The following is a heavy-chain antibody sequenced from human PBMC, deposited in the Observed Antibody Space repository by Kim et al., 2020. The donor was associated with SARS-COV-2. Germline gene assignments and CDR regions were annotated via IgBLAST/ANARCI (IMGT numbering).Heavy chain of an antibody. CDR2: ISWNSDSI. CDR1: GFTFGDYA. Sequence: GGSLRLSCAASGFTFGDYAMHWVRQAPGRGLEWVSSISWNSDSIAYAGSVKGRFTISRDDAKNSLYLQMNSLRTEDTAFYYCVKDGSRVLYYYYGMDVWGQGTTVTVSS. CDR3: VKDGSRVLYYYYGMDV. D-gene: IGHD6-13*01. V-gene: IGHV3-9*01. J-gene: IGHJ6*02.